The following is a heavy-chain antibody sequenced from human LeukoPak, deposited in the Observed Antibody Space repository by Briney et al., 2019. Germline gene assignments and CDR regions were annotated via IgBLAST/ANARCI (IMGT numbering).Heavy chain of an antibody. D-gene: IGHD3-22*01. V-gene: IGHV1-69*01. J-gene: IGHJ4*02. CDR1: GGTFSSYA. CDR2: IIPIFGTA. CDR3: AREAWGGYYDSSGYLFDY. Sequence: GSSVTVSCKASGGTFSSYAISWVRQAPGQGLEWMGGIIPIFGTANHAQKFQGRVTITADESTSTAYMELSSLRSEDTAVYYCAREAWGGYYDSSGYLFDYWGQGTLVTVSS.